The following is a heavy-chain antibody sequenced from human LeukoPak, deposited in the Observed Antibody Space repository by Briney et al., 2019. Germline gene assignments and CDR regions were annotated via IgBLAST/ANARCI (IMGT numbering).Heavy chain of an antibody. Sequence: SETLSLTCTVSGGSISSYYWSWIRQPPGKGLEWIGYIYYSGSTNYNPSLKSRVTISVDTSKNQFSLKLNSVTAADTAVYFCARDGWYYYDSSGYYWGQGTLVTVSS. CDR1: GGSISSYY. J-gene: IGHJ4*02. CDR2: IYYSGST. CDR3: ARDGWYYYDSSGYY. V-gene: IGHV4-59*12. D-gene: IGHD3-22*01.